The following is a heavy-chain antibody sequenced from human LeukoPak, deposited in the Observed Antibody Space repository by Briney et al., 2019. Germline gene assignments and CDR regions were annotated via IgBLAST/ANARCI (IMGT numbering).Heavy chain of an antibody. V-gene: IGHV3-7*01. CDR1: RCTLSSWW. J-gene: IGHJ6*02. CDR3: ARDGPVTPSYYYYYGMDV. D-gene: IGHD4-17*01. CDR2: IKQDGSEK. Sequence: GGSVSLLCAASRCTLSSWWMMWVRQAPGKGLEWVANIKQDGSEKYYVDSVKGRFTISRDNAKNSLYLQMNSLRAEDTAVYYCARDGPVTPSYYYYYGMDVWGQGTPVTVSS.